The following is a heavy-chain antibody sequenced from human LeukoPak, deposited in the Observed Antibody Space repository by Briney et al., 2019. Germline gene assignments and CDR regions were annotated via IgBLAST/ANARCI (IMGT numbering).Heavy chain of an antibody. Sequence: ASVKVSCKASGYTFTGYYMHWVRQAPRQGLEWMGWINPNSGGTNYAQKFQGRVTMTRDTSISTAYMELSRLRSDDTAVYCCARDRSGTSFSFDYWGQGTLVTVSS. D-gene: IGHD1-1*01. CDR2: INPNSGGT. J-gene: IGHJ4*02. V-gene: IGHV1-2*02. CDR1: GYTFTGYY. CDR3: ARDRSGTSFSFDY.